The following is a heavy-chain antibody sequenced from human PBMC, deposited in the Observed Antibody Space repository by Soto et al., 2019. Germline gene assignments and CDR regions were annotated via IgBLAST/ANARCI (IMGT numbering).Heavy chain of an antibody. D-gene: IGHD1-26*01. Sequence: SETLSLTCTVSGGSVSSGSYYWSWIRQPPGKGLEWIGYVYYSGSTSYNPSLETRVTISVDTSKNQFSLKLTSVTPADTAIYYCARVKRSTSRLDPWGQGTLVTVSS. CDR3: ARVKRSTSRLDP. CDR2: VYYSGST. J-gene: IGHJ5*02. CDR1: GGSVSSGSYY. V-gene: IGHV4-61*01.